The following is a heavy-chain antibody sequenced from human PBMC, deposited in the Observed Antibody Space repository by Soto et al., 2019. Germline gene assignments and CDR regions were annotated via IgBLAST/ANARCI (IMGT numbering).Heavy chain of an antibody. Sequence: ASVTVSCKASGYTFTRYHINWVRQATGQGLEWMGWMNPNNGNTGYAHKVQGGVTMNRNTSISTEYMHLSSLRSEDTAVYYCALLHRAGASYYCYYGIDIWGQGTTVTVSS. J-gene: IGHJ6*02. D-gene: IGHD1-26*01. CDR1: GYTFTRYH. CDR2: MNPNNGNT. CDR3: ALLHRAGASYYCYYGIDI. V-gene: IGHV1-8*01.